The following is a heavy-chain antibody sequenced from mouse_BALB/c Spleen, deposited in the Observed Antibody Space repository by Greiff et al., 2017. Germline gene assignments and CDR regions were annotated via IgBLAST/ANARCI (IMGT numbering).Heavy chain of an antibody. CDR2: INPYNDGT. V-gene: IGHV1-14*01. CDR3: ARGGYYDVFAY. CDR1: GYTFTSYV. Sequence: EVQLQESGPELVKPGASVKMSCKASGYTFTSYVMHWVKQKPGQGLEWIGYINPYNDGTKYNEKFKGKATLTSDKSSSTAYMELSSLTSEDSAVYYCARGGYYDVFAYWGQGTLVTVSA. J-gene: IGHJ3*01. D-gene: IGHD2-3*01.